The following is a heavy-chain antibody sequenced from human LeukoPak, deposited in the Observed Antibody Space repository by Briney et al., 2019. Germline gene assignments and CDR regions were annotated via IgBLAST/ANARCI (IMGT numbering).Heavy chain of an antibody. J-gene: IGHJ4*02. CDR2: ISNSGDTT. V-gene: IGHV3-23*01. CDR3: ANLHRAPPDY. CDR1: GFTFSSYA. Sequence: GGSLRLSCAASGFTFSSYAMNWVRQAPGKGLEWVSVISNSGDTTYYADSVKGRFTISRDNSKNTLYLQMDSLRAEDTAIYYCANLHRAPPDYWGQGTLVTVSS.